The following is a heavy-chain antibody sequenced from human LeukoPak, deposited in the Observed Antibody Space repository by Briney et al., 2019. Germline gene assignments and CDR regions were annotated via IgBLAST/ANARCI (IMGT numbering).Heavy chain of an antibody. CDR1: GFTFSSNW. CDR2: INEDGSIT. CDR3: VRDLGGRSGH. Sequence: GGSLRLSCAASGFTFSSNWMHWVRQAPGKGLVWVSRINEDGSITNYADSVKGRSTIFRDNAKYTLYLQMNSLRAEDTAVYYCVRDLGGRSGHWGQGTLVTVSS. V-gene: IGHV3-74*01. D-gene: IGHD1-26*01. J-gene: IGHJ4*02.